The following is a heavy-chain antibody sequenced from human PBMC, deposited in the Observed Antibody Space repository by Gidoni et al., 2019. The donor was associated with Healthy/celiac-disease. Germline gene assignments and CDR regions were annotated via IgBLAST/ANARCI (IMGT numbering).Heavy chain of an antibody. CDR2: IDWDDDK. CDR3: ARDLLVVPAAGYYYYGMDV. D-gene: IGHD2-2*01. CDR1: GFSLSTSGMC. V-gene: IGHV2-70*01. Sequence: QVTLRESGPALVKPTQTLTLTCTFSGFSLSTSGMCVSWIRQPPGKALEWLALIDWDDDKYYSTSLKTRLTNSKDTSKNQVVLTMTNMDPVDTATYYCARDLLVVPAAGYYYYGMDVWGQGTTVTVSS. J-gene: IGHJ6*02.